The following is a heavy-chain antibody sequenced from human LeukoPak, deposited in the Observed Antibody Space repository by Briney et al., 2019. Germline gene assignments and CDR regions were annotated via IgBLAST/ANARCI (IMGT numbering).Heavy chain of an antibody. V-gene: IGHV3-11*01. CDR3: ARDLGGYSYGSHFDY. J-gene: IGHJ4*02. D-gene: IGHD5-18*01. Sequence: GGSLRLSCAASGFTFSDYYMSWIRQAPGKGLEWLSYISSRGSTIYYTDSVKGRFTISRDNAKSSLYLQMNSLRAEDTAVYYCARDLGGYSYGSHFDYWGQGTLVTVSS. CDR2: ISSRGSTI. CDR1: GFTFSDYY.